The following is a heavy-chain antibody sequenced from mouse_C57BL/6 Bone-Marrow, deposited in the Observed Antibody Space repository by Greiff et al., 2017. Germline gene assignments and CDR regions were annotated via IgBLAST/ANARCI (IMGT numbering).Heavy chain of an antibody. CDR1: GFNIKDDY. Sequence: EVKLVESGAELVRPGASVKLSCTASGFNIKDDYMHWVKQRPEQGLEWIGWIDPENGDTAYASKFQGKATITADTSSNTAYLQLSSLTSDDTAVYYGTTSYYYSNWYFDVWGTGTTVTVSS. CDR3: TTSYYYSNWYFDV. CDR2: IDPENGDT. V-gene: IGHV14-4*01. D-gene: IGHD2-5*01. J-gene: IGHJ1*03.